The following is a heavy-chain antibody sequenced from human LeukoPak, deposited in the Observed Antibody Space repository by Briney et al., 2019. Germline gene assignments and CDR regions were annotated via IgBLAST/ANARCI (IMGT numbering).Heavy chain of an antibody. CDR1: GGSISSSNW. J-gene: IGHJ6*02. Sequence: SGTLSLTCDVSGGSISSSNWWSWVRQSPERGLEWLAEIYHSGSFNRNPSLKSRVTISVDKSKNQFSLNLTSVTAADTAVYYCARVGINPGDYYYSGMDVWGQGTTVIVS. D-gene: IGHD1-14*01. V-gene: IGHV4-4*02. CDR3: ARVGINPGDYYYSGMDV. CDR2: IYHSGSF.